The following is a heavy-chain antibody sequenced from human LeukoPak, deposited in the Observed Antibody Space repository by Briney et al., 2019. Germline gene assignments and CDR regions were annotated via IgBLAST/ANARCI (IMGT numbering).Heavy chain of an antibody. D-gene: IGHD3-10*01. CDR2: ISYDGSNK. V-gene: IGHV3-30-3*01. J-gene: IGHJ6*03. Sequence: GRSLRLSCAASGFTFSSYAMHWVRQAPGKGLEWVAVISYDGSNKYYADSVKGRFTISRDNSKNTLYLQMNSLRAEDTAVYYCAREGFGELLYGYYYYYYMDVWGKGTTVTVSS. CDR3: AREGFGELLYGYYYYYYMDV. CDR1: GFTFSSYA.